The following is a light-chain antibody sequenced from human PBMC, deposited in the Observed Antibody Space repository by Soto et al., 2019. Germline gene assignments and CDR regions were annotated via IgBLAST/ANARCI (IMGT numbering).Light chain of an antibody. Sequence: EFVLTQSPGTLSLSPGERATLSCRASQSVSSTFLAWYQQKPGQPPRLLIYGASTRGTGIPDRFSGSGSGTDLTLTISRLEPEDFAAYYCQHDGSSPPLTFGGGTKVEIK. CDR3: QHDGSSPPLT. CDR1: QSVSSTF. V-gene: IGKV3-20*01. CDR2: GAS. J-gene: IGKJ4*01.